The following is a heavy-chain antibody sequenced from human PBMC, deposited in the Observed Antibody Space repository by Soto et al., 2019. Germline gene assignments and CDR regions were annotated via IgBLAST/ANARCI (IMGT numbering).Heavy chain of an antibody. CDR2: IYPGDSDT. CDR3: AIQGDQQLVRNDAFDI. Sequence: SEKSSGKRCGCNLSSYRISSFHQIPKKGLEWMGIIYPGDSDTRYSPSFQGQVTISADKSISTAYLQWSSLKASDTAMYYCAIQGDQQLVRNDAFDIWGQGTMVTVSS. CDR1: GCNLSSYR. D-gene: IGHD6-13*01. J-gene: IGHJ3*02. V-gene: IGHV5-51*07.